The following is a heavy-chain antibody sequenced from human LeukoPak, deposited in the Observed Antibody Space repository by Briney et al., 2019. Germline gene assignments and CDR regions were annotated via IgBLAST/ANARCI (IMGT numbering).Heavy chain of an antibody. J-gene: IGHJ5*02. D-gene: IGHD6-13*01. CDR3: VKDMEQQLVSDNWFDP. CDR1: GFIFDDYA. Sequence: GGSLRLSCAASGFIFDDYAMHWVRQTPGKGLEWVSGISWNSGSIGYADSVKGRFTISRDNAKNSLYLQMNSLRVEDTALYYCVKDMEQQLVSDNWFDPWGQGTLVTVSS. CDR2: ISWNSGSI. V-gene: IGHV3-9*01.